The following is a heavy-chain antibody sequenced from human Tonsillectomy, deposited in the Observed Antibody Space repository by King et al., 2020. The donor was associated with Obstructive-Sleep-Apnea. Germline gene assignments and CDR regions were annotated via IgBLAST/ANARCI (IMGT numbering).Heavy chain of an antibody. CDR2: IYYSGST. Sequence: VQLQESGPGLVKPSQTLSLTCTVSGGSISSGGYYWSWIRQHPGKGLEWIGYIYYSGSTYYNPSPNSRVTISVDTSKNQSSLKLSSVTAAATAVYYCARQSSKYQLPSPDYWGQGTLVTVSS. CDR3: ARQSSKYQLPSPDY. D-gene: IGHD2-2*01. V-gene: IGHV4-31*03. CDR1: GGSISSGGYY. J-gene: IGHJ4*02.